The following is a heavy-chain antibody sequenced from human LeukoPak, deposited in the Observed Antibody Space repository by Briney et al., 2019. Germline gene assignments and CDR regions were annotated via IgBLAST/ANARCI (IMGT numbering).Heavy chain of an antibody. V-gene: IGHV3-48*03. CDR1: GFTFSSYE. J-gene: IGHJ4*02. Sequence: GGSLRLSCAASGFTFSSYEMTWVRQAPGKGLEWVSYISSSGSTIYYADSVKGRFTISRDNAKNSLYLQMNSLRAEDTAVYYCARDISYGDYVDYWGQGTLVTVSS. CDR3: ARDISYGDYVDY. D-gene: IGHD4-17*01. CDR2: ISSSGSTI.